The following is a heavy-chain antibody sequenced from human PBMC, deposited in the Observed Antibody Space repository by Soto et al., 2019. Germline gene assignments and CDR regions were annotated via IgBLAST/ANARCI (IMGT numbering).Heavy chain of an antibody. Sequence: QVQLVQSGAEVKKPGASVKVSCKASGYTFTSYYMHWVRQAPGQGLEWMGIIDPSGGSTSYAQEFQGRDTMTRDTYTRTVYMELSSLRSEDTAGYYCARDSALPRWFDPWGQGTLVTVSS. CDR3: ARDSALPRWFDP. D-gene: IGHD1-26*01. CDR1: GYTFTSYY. CDR2: IDPSGGST. J-gene: IGHJ5*02. V-gene: IGHV1-46*01.